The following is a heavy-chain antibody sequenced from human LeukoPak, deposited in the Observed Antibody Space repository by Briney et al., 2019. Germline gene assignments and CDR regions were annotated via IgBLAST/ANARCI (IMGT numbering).Heavy chain of an antibody. CDR2: IDNSGST. D-gene: IGHD1-1*01. Sequence: SQTLSLTCTVSGGSANSGSYLWSWLRQPPGKGLEWIGNIDNSGSTNYNPSLKSRVTISVDTSKNQFSLKLISVTALDTAVYYCARDYGNEVPFDIWGQGAMVIVSS. CDR1: GGSANSGSYL. CDR3: ARDYGNEVPFDI. V-gene: IGHV4-61*01. J-gene: IGHJ3*02.